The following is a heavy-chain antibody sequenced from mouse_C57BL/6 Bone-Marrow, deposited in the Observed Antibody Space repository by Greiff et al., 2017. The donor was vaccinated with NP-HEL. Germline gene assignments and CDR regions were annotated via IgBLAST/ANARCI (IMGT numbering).Heavy chain of an antibody. CDR1: GFTFSDYG. CDR3: ARQNYGSSWWYFDV. J-gene: IGHJ1*03. D-gene: IGHD1-1*01. CDR2: ISNLAYSI. V-gene: IGHV5-15*01. Sequence: EVHLVESGGGLVQPGGSLKLSCAASGFTFSDYGMAWVRQAPRKGPEWVAFISNLAYSIYYADTVTGRFTISRENAKNTLYLEMSSLRSEDTAMYYCARQNYGSSWWYFDVWGTGTTVTVSS.